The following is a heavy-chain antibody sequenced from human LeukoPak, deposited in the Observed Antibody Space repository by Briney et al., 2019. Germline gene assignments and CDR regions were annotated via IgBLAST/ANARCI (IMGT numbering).Heavy chain of an antibody. J-gene: IGHJ4*02. D-gene: IGHD4-23*01. Sequence: GGSLRLSCAASGFTFSSYEMNWVRQAPGKGLEWVSYISSSGSTIYYADSVKGRFTISRDNAKKSLYLQMNSLRAEDTADYYCARDLFYGCTPFDHWGQETLVTVSS. CDR1: GFTFSSYE. CDR3: ARDLFYGCTPFDH. V-gene: IGHV3-48*03. CDR2: ISSSGSTI.